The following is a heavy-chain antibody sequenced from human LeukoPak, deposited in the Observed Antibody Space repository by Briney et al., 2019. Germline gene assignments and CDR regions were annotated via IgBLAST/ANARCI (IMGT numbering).Heavy chain of an antibody. CDR2: TYYRSKWYS. J-gene: IGHJ4*02. V-gene: IGHV6-1*01. CDR1: GDSVSSNSAA. D-gene: IGHD3-10*01. CDR3: ASQYGSRQFDS. Sequence: SQTLSLTCAISGDSVSSNSAAWNWMRQSPSIGLEWLGRTYYRSKWYSDSAVSVKSRITINPDTSKNQFSLQLNSVTPEDTAVYYCASQYGSRQFDSWGQGTLVTVSS.